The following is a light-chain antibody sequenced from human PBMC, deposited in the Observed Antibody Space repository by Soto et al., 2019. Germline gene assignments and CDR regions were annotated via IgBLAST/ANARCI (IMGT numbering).Light chain of an antibody. Sequence: DIVLTQSPDSLAVSLGEGATINCKSSDNILYSSDNKNYLSWYQQRPGQPPKLLFYWASTRESGVPDRFSGSGSGTHFTLTITSLQAEDVAVYYCQQYYSYHPTFGQGTKVDIK. CDR1: DNILYSSDNKNY. J-gene: IGKJ1*01. CDR3: QQYYSYHPT. CDR2: WAS. V-gene: IGKV4-1*01.